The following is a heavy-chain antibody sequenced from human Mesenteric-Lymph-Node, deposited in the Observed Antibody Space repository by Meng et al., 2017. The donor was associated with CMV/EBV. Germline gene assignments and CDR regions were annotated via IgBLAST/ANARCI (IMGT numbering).Heavy chain of an antibody. CDR1: GFTFSSYS. CDR3: AREPLRNNWNYEGLDY. Sequence: SCKVSGFTFSSYSMNWVRQAPGKGLEWVSSISSSSSYIYYADSVKGRFTISRDNAKSSLYLQMNSLRAEDTAVYYCAREPLRNNWNYEGLDYWGQGTLVTVSS. V-gene: IGHV3-21*01. J-gene: IGHJ4*02. CDR2: ISSSSSYI. D-gene: IGHD1-7*01.